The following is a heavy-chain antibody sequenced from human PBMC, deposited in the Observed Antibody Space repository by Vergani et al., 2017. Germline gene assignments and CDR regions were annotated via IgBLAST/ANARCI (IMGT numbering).Heavy chain of an antibody. J-gene: IGHJ4*02. CDR1: GATFRSNT. CDR3: ATXFFLEGTGSYAGY. V-gene: IGHV1-69*08. CDR2: IIPVLGKT. D-gene: IGHD3-16*01. Sequence: QVQLVQSGAEVKKPGSSVKVSCKASGATFRSNTISWVRQVPGQGLEWMGRIIPVLGKTKYAQDFQGRLTITADTSTSTAYMELTSLRSQDTAVYYCATXFFLEGTGSYAGYWGQGTLVTVSS.